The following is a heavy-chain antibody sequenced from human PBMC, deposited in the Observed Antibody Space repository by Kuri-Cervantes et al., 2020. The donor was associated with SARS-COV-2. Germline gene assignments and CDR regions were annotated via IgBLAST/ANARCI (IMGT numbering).Heavy chain of an antibody. CDR2: IYYSGST. CDR3: ARERGQIYYYGSGSPTEHAFDI. CDR1: GGSISSYY. Sequence: GSLRLSCTVSGGSISSYYWSWIRQPPGKGLEWIGYIYYSGSTNYNPSLKSRVTISVDTYKNQFSLKLSSVTAADTAVYYCARERGQIYYYGSGSPTEHAFDIWGQGTMVTVSS. D-gene: IGHD3-10*01. V-gene: IGHV4-59*01. J-gene: IGHJ3*02.